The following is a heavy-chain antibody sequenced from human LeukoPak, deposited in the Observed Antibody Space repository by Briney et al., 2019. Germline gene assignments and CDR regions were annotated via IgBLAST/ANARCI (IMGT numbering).Heavy chain of an antibody. D-gene: IGHD1-7*01. J-gene: IGHJ4*02. CDR2: IYQDGSEK. Sequence: PGGSLRLSCAASGFIFSNYWMSWVRQAPGKGLEWVANIYQDGSEKNYVDSVKGRFTISRDNAKNSLYLQMNSLRAEDTAIYYCAREDDWNYEDCWGQGTLVTVSS. CDR1: GFIFSNYW. V-gene: IGHV3-7*01. CDR3: AREDDWNYEDC.